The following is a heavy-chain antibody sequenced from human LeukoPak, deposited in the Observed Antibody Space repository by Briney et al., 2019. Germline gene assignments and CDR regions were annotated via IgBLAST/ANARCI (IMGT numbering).Heavy chain of an antibody. CDR1: GYSVSNKNTA. D-gene: IGHD6-19*01. V-gene: IGHV6-1*01. CDR2: TYYRSKWHY. J-gene: IGHJ4*02. CDR3: ARDKWLVPSGHLHFDY. Sequence: HSQTLSLTWGISGYSVSNKNTAWNWIRQSPSRGLEWLGRTYYRSKWHYGYAVSVKSRITINPDTSKNQFSLQLNSVTPEDTAVYYCARDKWLVPSGHLHFDYWGQGTLVTVSS.